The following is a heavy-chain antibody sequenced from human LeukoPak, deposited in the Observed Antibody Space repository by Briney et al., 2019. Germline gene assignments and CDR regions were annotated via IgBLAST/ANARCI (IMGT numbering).Heavy chain of an antibody. CDR1: GYTFTSYY. CDR3: ARGSRAGTYYYYYMDV. J-gene: IGHJ6*03. Sequence: GASVKVSCKASGYTFTSYYMHWVRQAPGQGLEWMGIINPSGGSTSYAQKFQGRVTMTRDMSTSTVYMELSSLRSEDTAVYYCARGSRAGTYYYYYMDVWGKGTTVTVSS. D-gene: IGHD6-13*01. CDR2: INPSGGST. V-gene: IGHV1-46*01.